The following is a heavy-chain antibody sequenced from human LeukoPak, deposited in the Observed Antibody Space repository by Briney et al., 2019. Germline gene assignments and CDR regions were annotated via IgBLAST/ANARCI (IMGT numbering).Heavy chain of an antibody. Sequence: ASVKVSCKASGYTFTSYGISWVRQSPGQGLEWMGWISACNGNTNYAQKLQGRVTMTTDTSTSTAYMELRSLRSDDTAVYYCARDPRITIFGVSQYFQHWGQGTLVTVSS. J-gene: IGHJ1*01. CDR3: ARDPRITIFGVSQYFQH. CDR2: ISACNGNT. D-gene: IGHD3-3*01. V-gene: IGHV1-18*01. CDR1: GYTFTSYG.